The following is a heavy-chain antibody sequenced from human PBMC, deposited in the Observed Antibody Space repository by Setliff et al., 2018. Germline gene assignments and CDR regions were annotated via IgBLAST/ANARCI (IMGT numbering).Heavy chain of an antibody. CDR2: VSVSGDNT. V-gene: IGHV3-23*01. D-gene: IGHD7-27*01. J-gene: IGHJ6*03. CDR1: GLTFNSYA. CDR3: ASIDWGENFYNTDV. Sequence: TGGSLRLSCAASGLTFNSYAMSWVRQAPGKGLEWVSSVSVSGDNTYYTDSVKGRFTISRDNAKNTLYLQMNSLRGEDTAVYFCASIDWGENFYNTDVWGKGTTVTVSS.